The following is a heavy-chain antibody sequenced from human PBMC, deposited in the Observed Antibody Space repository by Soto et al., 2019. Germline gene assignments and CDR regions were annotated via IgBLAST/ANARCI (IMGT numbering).Heavy chain of an antibody. D-gene: IGHD3-22*01. CDR1: GGLFSTYA. J-gene: IGHJ4*02. V-gene: IGHV1-69*01. CDR2: IIPVFATT. Sequence: QEQLVQSGAEVKKSGSSVKVSCKASGGLFSTYAISWVRQAPGQGLEWMGGIIPVFATTYYAEKFEGRVTITAAECTNTAYMELSSLRSEDTAMYDCAMGDSGYVWFNEIWGQGTLVTVSS. CDR3: AMGDSGYVWFNEI.